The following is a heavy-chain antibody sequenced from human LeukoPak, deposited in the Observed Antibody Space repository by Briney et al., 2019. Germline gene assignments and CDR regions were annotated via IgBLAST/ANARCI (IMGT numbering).Heavy chain of an antibody. D-gene: IGHD2-21*01. CDR1: GGSIISGTYY. Sequence: SETLSLTCTVSGGSIISGTYYWSWIRQPAGKGLEWIGRIYSTGSTTYNPSLKSRVTISRDTPKNQFSLKLSSVTAADTAVYYCARGAYFRDRYFDYWGQGTLVTVSS. CDR2: IYSTGST. V-gene: IGHV4-61*02. J-gene: IGHJ4*02. CDR3: ARGAYFRDRYFDY.